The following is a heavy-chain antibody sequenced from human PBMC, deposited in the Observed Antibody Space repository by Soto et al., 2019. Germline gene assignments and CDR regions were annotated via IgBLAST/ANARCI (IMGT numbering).Heavy chain of an antibody. D-gene: IGHD3-3*01. CDR2: INHSGST. Sequence: SETLSLTCAVYGGSFSGYYWSWIRQPPGKGLEWIGEINHSGSTNYNPSLKSRVTISVDTSKNQFSLKLSPVTAADTAVYYCARDITIFAGAHWGQGTLVTVSS. V-gene: IGHV4-34*01. CDR3: ARDITIFAGAH. J-gene: IGHJ4*02. CDR1: GGSFSGYY.